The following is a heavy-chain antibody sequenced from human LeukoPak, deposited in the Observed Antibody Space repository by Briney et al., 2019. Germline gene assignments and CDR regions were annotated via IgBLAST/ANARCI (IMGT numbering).Heavy chain of an antibody. V-gene: IGHV3-30*04. CDR3: AITFRIDCSSTSCYYYGMDV. J-gene: IGHJ6*04. Sequence: GGSLRLSCAASGFTFSSYAMHWVRQAPGKGLEWVAVISYDGSHEYYADSVKGRFTISRDNSKNTLYLQMNSLRPEDTAAYYCAITFRIDCSSTSCYYYGMDVWGKGTTVTVSS. CDR2: ISYDGSHE. CDR1: GFTFSSYA. D-gene: IGHD2-2*01.